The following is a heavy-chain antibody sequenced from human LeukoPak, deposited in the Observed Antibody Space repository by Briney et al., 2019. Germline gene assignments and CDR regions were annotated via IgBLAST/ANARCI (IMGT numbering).Heavy chain of an antibody. CDR3: ARVRDDYVFSI. D-gene: IGHD3-16*01. J-gene: IGHJ3*02. CDR1: GGSISSYY. CDR2: IYYSGST. Sequence: SETLSLTCTVSGGSISSYYWSWIRQPPGKGLEWIGYIYYSGSTNYNPSLKGRVTISVDTSKNQFSLKLSSVTAADTAVYYCARVRDDYVFSIWGQGTMVTVSS. V-gene: IGHV4-59*01.